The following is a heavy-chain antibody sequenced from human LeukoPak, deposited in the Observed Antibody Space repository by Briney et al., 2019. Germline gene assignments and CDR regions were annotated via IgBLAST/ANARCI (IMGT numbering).Heavy chain of an antibody. V-gene: IGHV3-23*01. Sequence: GGSLRLSCAASGFTFSSYATSWVRQAPGKGLEWVSAISGSGGSTYYADSVKGRFTISRDNSKNTLYLQMNSLRAGDTAVYYCAKMREYYYDSSGYLWYWGQGTLVTVSS. CDR2: ISGSGGST. D-gene: IGHD3-22*01. CDR3: AKMREYYYDSSGYLWY. CDR1: GFTFSSYA. J-gene: IGHJ4*02.